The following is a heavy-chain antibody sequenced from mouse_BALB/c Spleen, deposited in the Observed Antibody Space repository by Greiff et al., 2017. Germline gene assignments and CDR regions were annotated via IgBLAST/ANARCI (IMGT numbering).Heavy chain of an antibody. J-gene: IGHJ4*01. V-gene: IGHV1S81*02. CDR2: INPSNGRT. D-gene: IGHD1-1*01. CDR1: GYTFTSYW. Sequence: QVQLQQPGAELVKPGASVKLSCKASGYTFTSYWMHWVKQRPGQGLEWIGEINPSNGRTNYNEKFKSKATLTVDKSSSTAYMQLSSLTSEDSAVYYCARSRVYYGSSPAMDYWGQGTSVTVSS. CDR3: ARSRVYYGSSPAMDY.